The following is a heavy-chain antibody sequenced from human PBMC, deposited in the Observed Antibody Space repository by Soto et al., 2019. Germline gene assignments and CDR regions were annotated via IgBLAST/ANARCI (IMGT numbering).Heavy chain of an antibody. CDR2: IYPGDSDT. V-gene: IGHV5-51*01. Sequence: PGESLKISCKGSGYSFTSYWIGWVRQMPGKGLEWMEIIYPGDSDTRYSPSFQGQVTISADKSISTAYLQWSSLKASDTVMYYCARSYSSSWYDAFDIWGQWTMVTVSS. J-gene: IGHJ3*02. CDR3: ARSYSSSWYDAFDI. CDR1: GYSFTSYW. D-gene: IGHD6-13*01.